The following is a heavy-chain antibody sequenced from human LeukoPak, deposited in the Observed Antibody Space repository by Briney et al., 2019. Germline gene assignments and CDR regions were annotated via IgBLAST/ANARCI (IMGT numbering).Heavy chain of an antibody. Sequence: ASVKVSCKASGYTFTSYDTNRVRQATGQGLEWMGWMNPNSGNTGYAQKFQGRVTMTRNTSISTAYMELSSLRSEDTAVYYCARGMSPDIVVVPAAWDYYYYYGMDVWGQGTTVTVSS. V-gene: IGHV1-8*01. D-gene: IGHD2-2*01. CDR2: MNPNSGNT. CDR1: GYTFTSYD. J-gene: IGHJ6*02. CDR3: ARGMSPDIVVVPAAWDYYYYYGMDV.